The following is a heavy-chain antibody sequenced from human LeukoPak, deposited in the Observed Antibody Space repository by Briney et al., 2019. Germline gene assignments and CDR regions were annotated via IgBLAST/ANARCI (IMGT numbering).Heavy chain of an antibody. J-gene: IGHJ5*02. CDR3: ARQDFWSGYYFDP. D-gene: IGHD3-3*01. CDR1: GGSISSSSYY. V-gene: IGHV4-39*01. Sequence: SETLSLTCTVSGGSISSSSYYWGWIRQPPGKGLEWIGSIYYSGSTYYNPSLKSRVTISVDTSKNQFSLKLSSVVAADTAVYYCARQDFWSGYYFDPWGQGTLVTVSS. CDR2: IYYSGST.